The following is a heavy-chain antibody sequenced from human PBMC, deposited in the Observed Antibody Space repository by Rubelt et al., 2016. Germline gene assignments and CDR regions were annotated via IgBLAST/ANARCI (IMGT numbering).Heavy chain of an antibody. J-gene: IGHJ4*02. D-gene: IGHD3-10*01. CDR3: ARGMRLPGSPYFDY. CDR2: ISSSSSYI. Sequence: GGVSSISSSSSYIYYADSVKGRFTISRDNAKNSLYLQMNSLRAEDTAVYYCARGMRLPGSPYFDYWGQGTLVTVSS. V-gene: IGHV3-21*01.